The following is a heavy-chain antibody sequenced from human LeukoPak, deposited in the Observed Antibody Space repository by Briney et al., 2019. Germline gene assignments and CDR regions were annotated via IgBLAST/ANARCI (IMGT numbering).Heavy chain of an antibody. CDR2: ISWNSGSI. V-gene: IGHV3-9*01. J-gene: IGHJ3*02. Sequence: GGSLRLSCAASGFTFDDYAMHWVRQAPGKGLEWVSGISWNSGSIGYADSVKGRFTISRDNAKNSLYLQMNSLRAEDTALYYCAKDSLDILTGYYRPGHAFDIWGQGTMVTVSS. CDR3: AKDSLDILTGYYRPGHAFDI. D-gene: IGHD3-9*01. CDR1: GFTFDDYA.